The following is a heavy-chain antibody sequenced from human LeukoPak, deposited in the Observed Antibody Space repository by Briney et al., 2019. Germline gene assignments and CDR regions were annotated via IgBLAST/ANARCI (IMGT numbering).Heavy chain of an antibody. CDR1: GFTFSSYS. J-gene: IGHJ4*02. CDR3: ARDLVTMVRGLLY. V-gene: IGHV3-21*01. CDR2: ISSSSSYI. D-gene: IGHD3-10*01. Sequence: GGPLRLSCAASGFTFSSYSMNWLRQAPGKGVEWVSSISSSSSYIYYADSVKGRFTISRDNAKNSLYLQMNSLRAEDTAVYYCARDLVTMVRGLLYWGQGTLVTVSS.